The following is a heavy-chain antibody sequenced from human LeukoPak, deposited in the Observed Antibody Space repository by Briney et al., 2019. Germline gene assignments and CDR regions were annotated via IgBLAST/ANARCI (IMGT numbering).Heavy chain of an antibody. J-gene: IGHJ6*03. Sequence: GGSLRLSCAASGFTFSSYAMSWVRQAPGKGLEWVSAISGSGGSTYYADSVKGRFTISRDNSKNTLYLQMNSLRAEDTAVYHCAKAPDFWSGYFDYYMDVWGKGTTVTVSS. CDR3: AKAPDFWSGYFDYYMDV. CDR1: GFTFSSYA. CDR2: ISGSGGST. D-gene: IGHD3-3*01. V-gene: IGHV3-23*01.